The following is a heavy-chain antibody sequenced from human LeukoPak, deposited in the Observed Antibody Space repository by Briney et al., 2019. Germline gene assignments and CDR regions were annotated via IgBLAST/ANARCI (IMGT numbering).Heavy chain of an antibody. J-gene: IGHJ4*02. D-gene: IGHD5-12*01. CDR1: GFTFGDYA. V-gene: IGHV3-49*03. CDR3: TRDRGWLRKFDY. CDR2: LRSKAYGGTT. Sequence: GGSLRLSCTASGFTFGDYAMSWFRQAPGKGLKWVGFLRSKAYGGTTEYAASVKGRFTVSRDDSKSIAYLQMNSLKTEDTAVYYCTRDRGWLRKFDYWGQGTLVTVSS.